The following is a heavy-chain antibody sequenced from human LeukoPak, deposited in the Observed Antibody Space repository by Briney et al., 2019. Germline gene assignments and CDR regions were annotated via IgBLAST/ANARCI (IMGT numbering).Heavy chain of an antibody. D-gene: IGHD2-21*01. CDR3: ARAFKYSMSGYYFDY. V-gene: IGHV3-20*04. CDR2: INWNAGST. Sequence: PGGSLRLSCAASGFMFDDYDMSWVRQAPGKGLEWVSGINWNAGSTAYADSVKGRFTISRDNAKNSLYQQMNSLRAEDTALYYCARAFKYSMSGYYFDYWGQGTLVTVSS. CDR1: GFMFDDYD. J-gene: IGHJ4*02.